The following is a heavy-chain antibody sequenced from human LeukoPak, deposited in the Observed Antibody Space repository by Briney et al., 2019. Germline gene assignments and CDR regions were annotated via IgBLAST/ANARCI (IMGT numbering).Heavy chain of an antibody. CDR2: IYYSGST. J-gene: IGHJ4*02. CDR3: ARLHYDFWSGYPDY. V-gene: IGHV4-39*01. CDR1: GGSISSSSYY. Sequence: SETLSLTCTVSGGSISSSSYYWGWIRQPPGKGLEWIGSIYYSGSTYYNPSLKSRVTISVDTSKNQFSLKLSSVTAADTAVYYCARLHYDFWSGYPDYWGQGTLDTVSS. D-gene: IGHD3-3*01.